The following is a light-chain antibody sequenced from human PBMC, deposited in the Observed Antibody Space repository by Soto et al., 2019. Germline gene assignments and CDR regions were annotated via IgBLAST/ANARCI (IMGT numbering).Light chain of an antibody. CDR3: QSYDSSLNVV. J-gene: IGLJ2*01. V-gene: IGLV1-40*01. CDR1: SSNIGAGYD. CDR2: GNS. Sequence: QPVLTQPPSVSGAPGQRVTISCTGSSSNIGAGYDVHWYQQLPGTAPKLLIYGNSNRPSGVPDRFSGSKSGTSASLAITGLQAEDEAEYYCQSYDSSLNVVFGGGTQLTVL.